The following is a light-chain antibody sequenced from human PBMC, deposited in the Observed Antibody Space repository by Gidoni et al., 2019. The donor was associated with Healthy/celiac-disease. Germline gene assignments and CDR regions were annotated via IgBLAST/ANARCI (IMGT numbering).Light chain of an antibody. CDR3: QQRSNWSWT. V-gene: IGKV3-11*01. CDR2: VAS. J-gene: IGKJ1*01. CDR1: QSVNSY. Sequence: EIVLTQSPATLSLSPGERATLSCRASQSVNSYLAWYQQKPGQAPRLLIYVASNRATGIPARFSGSGSGTDFTLTISSLEPEDFAVYYCQQRSNWSWTFGQGTKVEIK.